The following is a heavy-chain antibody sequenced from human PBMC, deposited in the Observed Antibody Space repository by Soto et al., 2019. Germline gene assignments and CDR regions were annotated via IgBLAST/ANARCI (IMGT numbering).Heavy chain of an antibody. CDR1: GFSLSTTGVG. Sequence: QITLKESGPTLVKPTQPLTLTCTFSGFSLSTTGVGVGWIRQPPGKALEWLASIYWDDYKRYSPSLKSRLTITKDTSKNQVALTMTNMDPVDTGTYYCVRRPPVRALGGWFDPWGQGTLVTVSS. D-gene: IGHD2-8*01. CDR2: IYWDDYK. J-gene: IGHJ5*02. CDR3: VRRPPVRALGGWFDP. V-gene: IGHV2-5*02.